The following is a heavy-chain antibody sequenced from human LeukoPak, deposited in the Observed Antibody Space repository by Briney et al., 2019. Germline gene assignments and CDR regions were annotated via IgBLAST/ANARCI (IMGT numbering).Heavy chain of an antibody. Sequence: GGSLRLSCAASGFTFSSYSMNWVRQAPGKGLEWISYISSSGSTIYDADSVKGRFTISRDNAKSSLFLQMNSLRAEDTAVYYCASAYDFSGGSKSSFDYWGQGILVTVSS. CDR3: ASAYDFSGGSKSSFDY. D-gene: IGHD3-3*01. V-gene: IGHV3-48*01. CDR2: ISSSGSTI. J-gene: IGHJ4*02. CDR1: GFTFSSYS.